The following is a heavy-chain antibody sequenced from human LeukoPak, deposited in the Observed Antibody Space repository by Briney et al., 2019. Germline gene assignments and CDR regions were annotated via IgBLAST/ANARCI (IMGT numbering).Heavy chain of an antibody. J-gene: IGHJ4*02. CDR2: IRSKANSHVT. Sequence: GSLRLSCAACGFTFSDSAMHWVRQASGKGPEWVGRIRSKANSHVTTYAASVKGRFTISRDDSKNTAYLQMNSLKTEDTAVYYCTRLPRIVVAGVDVDYWGQGTLVTVSS. CDR1: GFTFSDSA. D-gene: IGHD6-13*01. CDR3: TRLPRIVVAGVDVDY. V-gene: IGHV3-73*01.